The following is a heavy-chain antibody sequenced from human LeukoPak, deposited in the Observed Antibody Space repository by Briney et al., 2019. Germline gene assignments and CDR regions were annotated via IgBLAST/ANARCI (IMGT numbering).Heavy chain of an antibody. CDR1: SYTLTSYG. J-gene: IGHJ4*02. D-gene: IGHD2-21*01. V-gene: IGHV1-18*01. Sequence: ASVKVSCKASSYTLTSYGISWGRQPPGKGLEWMGWISAYNGNTNYAQTLQGRVTMTTDTSTSTAYMELRSLRSDDTAVYYCARVILPSSWTDYWGQGTLVTVSS. CDR3: ARVILPSSWTDY. CDR2: ISAYNGNT.